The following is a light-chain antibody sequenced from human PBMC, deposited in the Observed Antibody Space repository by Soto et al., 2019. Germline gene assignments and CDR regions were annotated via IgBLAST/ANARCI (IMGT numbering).Light chain of an antibody. J-gene: IGLJ1*01. CDR3: SSYTDFTLYV. CDR2: DVS. V-gene: IGLV2-14*03. CDR1: SSDVGGYNY. Sequence: SLLTQPSYLSGSPVQSIIISCTGTSSDVGGYNYVSWYQHQPGKAPKLVIFDVSGRPSGISNRFSGSKSGNTASLTISGLRPEHEAAYYCSSYTDFTLYVFGTGTKVTV.